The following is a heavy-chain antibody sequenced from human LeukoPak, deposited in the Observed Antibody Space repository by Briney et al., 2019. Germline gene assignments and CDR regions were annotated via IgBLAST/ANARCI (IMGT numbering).Heavy chain of an antibody. D-gene: IGHD3-10*01. V-gene: IGHV3-15*01. CDR1: GFTFSTYS. J-gene: IGHJ3*02. CDR2: VKSKADDGTT. CDR3: ATEGGSGSYYGDDAFDM. Sequence: GGSLRLSCAASGFTFSTYSMDWVRQAPGKGLEWVGRVKSKADDGTTDYAAPVQGRFTISRDDSKNTLSLQMNSLKTEDTAVYYCATEGGSGSYYGDDAFDMWGQGTMVTVSS.